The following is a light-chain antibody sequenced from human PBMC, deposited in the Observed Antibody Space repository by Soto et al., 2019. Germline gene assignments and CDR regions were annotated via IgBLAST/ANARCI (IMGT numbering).Light chain of an antibody. V-gene: IGKV1-39*01. CDR3: QQSFTTPYT. J-gene: IGKJ2*01. Sequence: DIQMTQSPSSLSASVGDRVTITCRASQTIAMYVNWFQQKPGKAPKPLIYTTSSLQSGVPPRFSGSGSATDSPLTISRLQHEDSATYYCQQSFTTPYTFGQGTKLEIK. CDR2: TTS. CDR1: QTIAMY.